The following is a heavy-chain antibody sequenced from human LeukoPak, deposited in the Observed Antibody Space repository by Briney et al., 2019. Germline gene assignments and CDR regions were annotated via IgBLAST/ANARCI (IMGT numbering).Heavy chain of an antibody. CDR3: AKDQMGHIAAVDY. D-gene: IGHD6-13*01. CDR2: ISYDGSNK. J-gene: IGHJ4*02. V-gene: IGHV3-30*18. CDR1: GFTFSSYG. Sequence: GGSLRLSCAASGFTFSSYGMHWVRQAPGKGLEWVAVISYDGSNKYYADSVKGRFTISRDNSKNTLYLQMNSLRAEDTAVYYCAKDQMGHIAAVDYWGQGTLVTVSP.